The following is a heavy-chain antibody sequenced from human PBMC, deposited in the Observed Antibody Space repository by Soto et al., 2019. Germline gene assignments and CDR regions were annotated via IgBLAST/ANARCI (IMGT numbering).Heavy chain of an antibody. D-gene: IGHD6-19*01. CDR2: ISYDGSNK. CDR1: GFTFSSYG. V-gene: IGHV3-30*18. Sequence: QVQLVESGGGVVQPGRSLRLSCAASGFTFSSYGMHWVRQAPGKGLEWVAVISYDGSNKYYADSVKGRFTISRDNSKKTLYLQMNSLKAEDTAVYYCAKNLEQQWLGTGYWGQGTLVTVSS. CDR3: AKNLEQQWLGTGY. J-gene: IGHJ4*02.